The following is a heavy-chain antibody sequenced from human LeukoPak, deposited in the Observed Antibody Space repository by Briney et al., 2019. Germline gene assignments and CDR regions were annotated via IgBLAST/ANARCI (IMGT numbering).Heavy chain of an antibody. CDR2: INHSGST. V-gene: IGHV4-34*01. Sequence: SETLSLTCAVYGGSFSGYYWSWIRQPPGKGLEWIGEINHSGSTNYNPSLKSRVTISVDTSKNQFSLKLSSVTAADTAVYYCASPSRSYREFRRTFDYWGQGTLVTVSS. J-gene: IGHJ4*02. CDR3: ASPSRSYREFRRTFDY. D-gene: IGHD1-7*01. CDR1: GGSFSGYY.